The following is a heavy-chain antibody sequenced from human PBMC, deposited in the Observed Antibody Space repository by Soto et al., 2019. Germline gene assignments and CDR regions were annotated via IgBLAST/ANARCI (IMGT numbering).Heavy chain of an antibody. CDR3: ARHEKGSSFDH. V-gene: IGHV4-59*08. Sequence: SETLSLTCSVSGGSIGRYYWSWIRQSPGKGLEWIGFIYDSENTNYNPSLKSRVTISGDTSKNQLSLTLSSVTAADTAIYYCARHEKGSSFDHWGQGALVTVSS. CDR2: IYDSENT. D-gene: IGHD6-6*01. CDR1: GGSIGRYY. J-gene: IGHJ4*02.